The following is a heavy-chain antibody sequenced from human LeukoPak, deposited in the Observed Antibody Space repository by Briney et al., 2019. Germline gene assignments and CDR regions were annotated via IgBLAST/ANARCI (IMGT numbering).Heavy chain of an antibody. CDR2: ISWNSGSI. D-gene: IGHD6-13*01. CDR3: AKDMDDYIAAAGYDAFDI. CDR1: GFTFSSYG. V-gene: IGHV3-9*01. J-gene: IGHJ3*02. Sequence: GGSLRLSCAASGFTFSSYGMHWVRQAPGKGLEWVSGISWNSGSIGYADSVKGRSTISRDNAKNSLYLQMNSLRAEDTALYYCAKDMDDYIAAAGYDAFDIWGQGTMVTVSS.